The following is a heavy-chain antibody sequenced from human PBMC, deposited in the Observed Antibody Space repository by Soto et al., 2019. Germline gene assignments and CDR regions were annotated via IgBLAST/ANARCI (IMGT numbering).Heavy chain of an antibody. CDR3: AKSYYYDSSGPYFDY. CDR2: ISYDGSNK. CDR1: GFTFSSYG. D-gene: IGHD3-22*01. Sequence: QVQLVESGGGVVQPGRSLRLSCVASGFTFSSYGMHWVRQAPGKGLEWVAVISYDGSNKYYADSVKGRFTISRDNSKNTLYLQMNSLRAEDTAVYYCAKSYYYDSSGPYFDYWGQGTLVTVSS. J-gene: IGHJ4*02. V-gene: IGHV3-30*18.